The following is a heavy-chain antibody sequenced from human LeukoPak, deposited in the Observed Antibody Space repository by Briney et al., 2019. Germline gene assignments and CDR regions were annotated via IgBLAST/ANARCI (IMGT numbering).Heavy chain of an antibody. V-gene: IGHV3-66*04. Sequence: GGSLRLSCAASAFSVGSNYMTWVRQAPGKGREGVSLIYSGGSTYYADSVKGRFTITRNNSKNTLDHQRNSLRAEHTAVYYCARLSAYYYCSYFYYYMDVGGKGTTATVSS. CDR3: ARLSAYYYCSYFYYYMDV. D-gene: IGHD3-10*01. CDR1: AFSVGSNY. J-gene: IGHJ6*03. CDR2: IYSGGST.